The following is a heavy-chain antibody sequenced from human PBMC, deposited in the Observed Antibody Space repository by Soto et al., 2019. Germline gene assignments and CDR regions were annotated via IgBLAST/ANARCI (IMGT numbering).Heavy chain of an antibody. CDR2: ISYSGTT. D-gene: IGHD5-18*01. Sequence: QVQLQESGPGLVKPSQTLSLTCTVSGDSISSNNNYWSWIRQPPGEGLEWIGFISYSGTTSSSPSTNSRVXXXLXXSKNQFSLSLSSVTAADTAVYYCARGRGYSYGLDPWGQGTLVTVSS. V-gene: IGHV4-30-4*01. J-gene: IGHJ5*02. CDR3: ARGRGYSYGLDP. CDR1: GDSISSNNNY.